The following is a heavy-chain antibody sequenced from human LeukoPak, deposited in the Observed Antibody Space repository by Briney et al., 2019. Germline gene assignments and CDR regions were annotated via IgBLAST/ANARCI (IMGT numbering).Heavy chain of an antibody. V-gene: IGHV3-33*06. J-gene: IGHJ4*02. CDR2: IWYDGSNK. CDR3: AKELVPYYYDSSGCDY. D-gene: IGHD3-22*01. Sequence: PGRSLRLSCAASGFTFSSYGMHWVRQAPGKGLEGVAVIWYDGSNKYYADSVKGRFTISRDNSKNTLYLQMNSLRAEDTAVYYCAKELVPYYYDSSGCDYWGQGTLVTVSS. CDR1: GFTFSSYG.